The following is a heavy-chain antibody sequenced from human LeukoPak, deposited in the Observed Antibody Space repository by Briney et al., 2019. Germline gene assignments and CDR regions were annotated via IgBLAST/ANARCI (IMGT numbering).Heavy chain of an antibody. CDR1: GFTVSSNY. CDR3: ASLSTLWFGEQIDY. D-gene: IGHD3-10*01. CDR2: IYSDGNT. J-gene: IGHJ4*02. Sequence: GGSLRLSCAASGFTVSSNYMNWVRQAPGKGLEWVSVIYSDGNTYYADSVKGRFTISRDNSKNTLYLQMNSLRAEDTAVYYCASLSTLWFGEQIDYWGQGTLVTVSS. V-gene: IGHV3-53*01.